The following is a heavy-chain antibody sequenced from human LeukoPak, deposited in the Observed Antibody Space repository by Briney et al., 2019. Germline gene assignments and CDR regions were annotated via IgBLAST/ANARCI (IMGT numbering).Heavy chain of an antibody. V-gene: IGHV1-46*01. Sequence: ASVKVSCKASGYTFTSYCMHWVRQAPGQGLEWMGIINPSGGSTSYAQKFQGRVTMTRDTSTSTVYMELSSLRSEDTAVYYCARARLDCSGGSCYPAPSYYYYMDVWGKGTTVTVSS. CDR1: GYTFTSYC. J-gene: IGHJ6*03. D-gene: IGHD2-15*01. CDR2: INPSGGST. CDR3: ARARLDCSGGSCYPAPSYYYYMDV.